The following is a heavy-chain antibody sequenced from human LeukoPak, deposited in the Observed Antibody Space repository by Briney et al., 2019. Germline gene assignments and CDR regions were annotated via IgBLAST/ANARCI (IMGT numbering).Heavy chain of an antibody. CDR3: ARDLSGVTGYTYGRGIDY. Sequence: GGSLRLSCAASGFSFSDYYMSWVRQAPGKGLEWVANIKKDGSEKYYVDSVKGRFTISRDNAKTSLYLQMNSLRAEDTAVYYCARDLSGVTGYTYGRGIDYWGQGTLVTVSS. J-gene: IGHJ4*02. D-gene: IGHD5-18*01. CDR1: GFSFSDYY. V-gene: IGHV3-7*01. CDR2: IKKDGSEK.